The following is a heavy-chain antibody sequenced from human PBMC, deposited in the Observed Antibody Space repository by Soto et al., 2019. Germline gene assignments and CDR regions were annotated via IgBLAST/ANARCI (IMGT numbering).Heavy chain of an antibody. V-gene: IGHV1-69*13. CDR3: ARDLTVCYYDSSGSGFGAFDI. Sequence: SVKVSCKASGGTFSSYAISWVRQAPGQGLEWMGGIIPIFGTANYAQKFQGRVTITADESTSTAYMELSSLRSEDTAVYYCARDLTVCYYDSSGSGFGAFDIWGQGTMVTVSS. CDR2: IIPIFGTA. CDR1: GGTFSSYA. J-gene: IGHJ3*02. D-gene: IGHD3-22*01.